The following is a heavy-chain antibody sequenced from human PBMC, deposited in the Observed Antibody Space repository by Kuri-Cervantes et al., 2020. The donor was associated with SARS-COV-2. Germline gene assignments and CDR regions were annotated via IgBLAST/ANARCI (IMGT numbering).Heavy chain of an antibody. CDR3: ARDRVLGSGALDAFDI. J-gene: IGHJ3*02. D-gene: IGHD7-27*01. V-gene: IGHV1-2*02. CDR1: GYTFTDYY. CDR2: INPNSGGT. Sequence: ASVKVSCKASGYTFTDYYIHRVRQAPGQGLEWMGWINPNSGGTNYAQKFQGRVTMTRDTSISTAYMELSRLRSDDTAVYYCARDRVLGSGALDAFDIWGQGTMVTVSS.